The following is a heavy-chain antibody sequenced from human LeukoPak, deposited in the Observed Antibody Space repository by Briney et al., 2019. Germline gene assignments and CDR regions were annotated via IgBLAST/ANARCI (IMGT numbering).Heavy chain of an antibody. CDR3: ARRMITTSDTFDL. Sequence: SETLCLICSVSGDSMNKNFWSWIRQPPGKGLEWIGYIFHSGTTNYSPSLESRVTISLDTSKNQFSLMLTSVTAADTAVYYCARRMITTSDTFDLWGQGTMVTVSS. D-gene: IGHD3-16*01. CDR2: IFHSGTT. V-gene: IGHV4-59*01. CDR1: GDSMNKNF. J-gene: IGHJ3*01.